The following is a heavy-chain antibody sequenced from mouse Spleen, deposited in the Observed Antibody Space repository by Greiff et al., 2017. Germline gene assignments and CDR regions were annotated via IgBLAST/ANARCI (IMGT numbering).Heavy chain of an antibody. Sequence: QVQLKQSGAELAKPGASVKLSCKASGYTFTSYWMHWVKQRPGQGLEWIGYINPSSGYTKYNQKFKDKATLTADKSSSTAYMQLSSLTYEDSAVYYCARTYYAPPKNFDVWGAGTTVTVSS. D-gene: IGHD2-10*01. J-gene: IGHJ1*01. CDR3: ARTYYAPPKNFDV. CDR2: INPSSGYT. CDR1: GYTFTSYW. V-gene: IGHV1-7*01.